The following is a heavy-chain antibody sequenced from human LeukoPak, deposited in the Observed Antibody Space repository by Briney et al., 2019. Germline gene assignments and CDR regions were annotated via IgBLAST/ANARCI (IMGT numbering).Heavy chain of an antibody. V-gene: IGHV3-33*01. CDR2: IWYDGSNK. D-gene: IGHD3-3*01. J-gene: IGHJ4*02. CDR1: GFTFSSYG. CDR3: ARGGNYDFSGQFDY. Sequence: PGGSLRLSCAASGFTFSSYGMHWVRQAPGKGLEWVAVIWYDGSNKYYADSVKGRFTISRDNSKNTLYLQMNSLRAEDTAVYYCARGGNYDFSGQFDYWGQGTLVTVSS.